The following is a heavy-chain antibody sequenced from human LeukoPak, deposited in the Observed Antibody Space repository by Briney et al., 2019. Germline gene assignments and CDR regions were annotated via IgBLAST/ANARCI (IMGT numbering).Heavy chain of an antibody. CDR1: GGTFSSYA. CDR2: IIPILGIA. D-gene: IGHD3-22*01. J-gene: IGHJ4*02. Sequence: SVKVSCKASGGTFSSYAISWVRQAPGQGLEWMGRIIPILGIANYAQKFQGRVTITADKSTRTAYMELSSLRSEDTAVYYCARDTGYYDSSGYSPSPFDSFDYWGQGTLVTVSS. CDR3: ARDTGYYDSSGYSPSPFDSFDY. V-gene: IGHV1-69*04.